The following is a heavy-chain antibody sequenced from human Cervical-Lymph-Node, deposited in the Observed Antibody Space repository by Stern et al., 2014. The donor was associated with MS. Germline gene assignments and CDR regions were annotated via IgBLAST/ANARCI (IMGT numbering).Heavy chain of an antibody. CDR1: GSTFDDCA. V-gene: IGHV3-9*01. CDR3: AKDISERHYYFDS. Sequence: EVHLVESGGGSVQPGRSLKISCAASGSTFDDCALHWVRQAPGKGLEWVSGISWNSNNIGYADSVRGRFTISRDNAKNSLYLQMNGLSPEETALYYCAKDISERHYYFDSWGEGTLVTVSS. D-gene: IGHD3-16*02. CDR2: ISWNSNNI. J-gene: IGHJ4*02.